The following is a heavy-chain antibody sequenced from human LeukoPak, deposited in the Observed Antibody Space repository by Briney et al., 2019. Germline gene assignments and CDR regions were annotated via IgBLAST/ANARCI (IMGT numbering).Heavy chain of an antibody. J-gene: IGHJ4*02. CDR3: AREIVGATGQP. D-gene: IGHD1-26*01. CDR2: ISYDGSNK. CDR1: GFTFSSYA. V-gene: IGHV3-30-3*01. Sequence: SGGSLRLSCAASGFTFSSYAMHWVRQAPGKGLEWVAVISYDGSNKYYADSVKGRFTISRDNSKNTLYLQMNSLRAEDTAVYYCAREIVGATGQPWGQGTLVTVSS.